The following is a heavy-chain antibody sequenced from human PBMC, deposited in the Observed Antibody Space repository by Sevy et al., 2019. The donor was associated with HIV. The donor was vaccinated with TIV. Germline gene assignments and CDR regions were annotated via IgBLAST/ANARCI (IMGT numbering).Heavy chain of an antibody. J-gene: IGHJ6*02. CDR3: AKNRPPGGSYFSRHAMDV. D-gene: IGHD3-16*01. CDR2: ISYDRNYR. V-gene: IGHV3-30*18. Sequence: GGSQRLSCAASGFTFSTYDIHWVRQAPGKGLEWVAIISYDRNYRDYADSVRGRFSMSRDNSKNTVYLQMNGLSIEDTAVYYCAKNRPPGGSYFSRHAMDVWGRGTTVTVSS. CDR1: GFTFSTYD.